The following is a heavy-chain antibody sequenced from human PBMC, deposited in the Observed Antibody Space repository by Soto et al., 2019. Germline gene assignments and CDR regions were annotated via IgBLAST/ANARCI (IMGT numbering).Heavy chain of an antibody. D-gene: IGHD1-26*01. CDR2: TRGKAYGGTT. V-gene: IGHV3-49*04. J-gene: IGHJ4*02. CDR1: GFTFGAYA. CDR3: TRGQSGRNETPPHYLNY. Sequence: TGVSLRLSCIASGFTFGAYAMSWVRQAPGKGLEWVGFTRGKAYGGTTEYAASVQGRFTISRDDSKSIAYLKMNSLKAEDTAVYFCTRGQSGRNETPPHYLNYCAPATQVPVS.